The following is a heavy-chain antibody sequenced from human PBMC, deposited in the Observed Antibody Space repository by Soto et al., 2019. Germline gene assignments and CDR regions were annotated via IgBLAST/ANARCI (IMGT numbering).Heavy chain of an antibody. Sequence: LFLTCTVSGGSISSSSYYWGWIRQPPGKGLEWIGSIYYSGSTYYNPSLKSRVTISVDTSKNQFSLKLSSVTAADTAVYYCARSGGLRYFDWLSYSFHFDYWGQGTLVTVSS. D-gene: IGHD3-9*01. V-gene: IGHV4-39*01. J-gene: IGHJ4*02. CDR1: GGSISSSSYY. CDR2: IYYSGST. CDR3: ARSGGLRYFDWLSYSFHFDY.